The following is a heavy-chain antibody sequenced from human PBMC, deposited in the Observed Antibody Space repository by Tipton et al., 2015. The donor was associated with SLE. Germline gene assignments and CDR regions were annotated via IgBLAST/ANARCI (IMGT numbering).Heavy chain of an antibody. V-gene: IGHV4-59*01. CDR1: GGSISGYY. J-gene: IGHJ4*02. CDR2: SYYSGST. CDR3: ARMAAGKLPFDY. Sequence: TLSLTCTVSGGSISGYYWSWIRQLPGKGLEWIAYSYYSGSTNYSPSLKSRVTISVDTSKNQFSLKLSSVTAADTAVYYCARMAAGKLPFDYWGQGTLVTVSS. D-gene: IGHD6-13*01.